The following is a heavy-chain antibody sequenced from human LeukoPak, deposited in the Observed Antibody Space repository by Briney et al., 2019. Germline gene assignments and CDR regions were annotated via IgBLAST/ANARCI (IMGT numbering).Heavy chain of an antibody. CDR1: GFTVSSNY. Sequence: GGSLRLSCAVSGFTVSSNYMSWVRQAPGKGLEWVSVIYSDGSTYYADSVKGRFTISRDNSKNTLYLQMNSLRAEDTAVYYCARASGSGSYRAFDYWGQGTLVTVSS. CDR3: ARASGSGSYRAFDY. J-gene: IGHJ4*02. CDR2: IYSDGST. V-gene: IGHV3-53*01. D-gene: IGHD3-10*01.